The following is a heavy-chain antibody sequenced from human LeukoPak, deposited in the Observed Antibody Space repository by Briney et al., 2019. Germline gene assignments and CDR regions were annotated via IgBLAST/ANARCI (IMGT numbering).Heavy chain of an antibody. V-gene: IGHV3-11*03. CDR2: ISGSDSYT. CDR3: AAFYYSAFFDY. Sequence: GGSLRLSCAASGFAFGDYYMGWIRQAPGKGLEWVSYISGSDSYTNYADSMKGRFTISRDNSKNSLYLQMNSLRAEDTAMYYCAAFYYSAFFDYWGLGTLVTVSS. CDR1: GFAFGDYY. D-gene: IGHD4/OR15-4a*01. J-gene: IGHJ4*02.